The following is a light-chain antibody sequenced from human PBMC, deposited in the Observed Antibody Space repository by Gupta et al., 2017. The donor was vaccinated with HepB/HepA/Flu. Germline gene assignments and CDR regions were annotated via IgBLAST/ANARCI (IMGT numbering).Light chain of an antibody. CDR3: QQRDSTPIT. Sequence: DIQMTQSPSSLSASVGDRVTITCRASQSISYYLNWYQQKPGKAPKLLIYAASRVQSGVPSRFSGSGSGTDFTLTISRLQPEDFATYSCQQRDSTPITFGGGTKVEI. V-gene: IGKV1-39*01. CDR2: AAS. CDR1: QSISYY. J-gene: IGKJ4*01.